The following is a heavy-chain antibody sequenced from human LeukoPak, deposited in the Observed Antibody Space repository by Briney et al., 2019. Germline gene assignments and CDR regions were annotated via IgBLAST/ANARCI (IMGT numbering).Heavy chain of an antibody. CDR1: GGYISSYY. V-gene: IGHV4-59*01. CDR2: MYYSGST. CDR3: ARNIDWFDP. J-gene: IGHJ5*02. Sequence: SETLSLTCTVSGGYISSYYWSWIRQPPGKGLEWIGYMYYSGSTNYNPSLKSRVTISLDTSKNKFSLKLSSVTAADTAVYYCARNIDWFDPWGQGTLVTVSS. D-gene: IGHD2/OR15-2a*01.